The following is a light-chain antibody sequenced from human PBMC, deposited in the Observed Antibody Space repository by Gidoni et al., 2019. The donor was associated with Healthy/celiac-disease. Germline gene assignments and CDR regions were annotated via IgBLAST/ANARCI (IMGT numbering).Light chain of an antibody. Sequence: QCALTQPASVSGPPGQPITISCTGTSREVGGYNYVSWYQHHPGKAPKLMIYDVSHRPSGVSNRFSGSKSGNTASLTISGLQAEDEADYYCSSYTSSSTLGVFGTGTKVTVL. CDR1: SREVGGYNY. V-gene: IGLV2-14*03. CDR3: SSYTSSSTLGV. CDR2: DVS. J-gene: IGLJ1*01.